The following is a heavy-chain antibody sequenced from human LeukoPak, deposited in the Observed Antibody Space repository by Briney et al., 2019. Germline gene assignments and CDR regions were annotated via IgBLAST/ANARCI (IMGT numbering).Heavy chain of an antibody. CDR3: TRDRGAYNLYDY. J-gene: IGHJ4*02. D-gene: IGHD1-1*01. Sequence: GRSLRLSCTASGFTFGDYAMSWIRQAPGKGLEWVCFIRSKAYGETADYAASVKGRFTISRDDSKAIACLQMNSLKTEDTAVYHCTRDRGAYNLYDYWGQGTLVTVSS. CDR2: IRSKAYGETA. V-gene: IGHV3-49*03. CDR1: GFTFGDYA.